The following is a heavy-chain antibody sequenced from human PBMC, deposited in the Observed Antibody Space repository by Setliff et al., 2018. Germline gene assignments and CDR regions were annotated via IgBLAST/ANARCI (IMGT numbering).Heavy chain of an antibody. J-gene: IGHJ4*02. CDR3: VTDPPFSGWSFDS. CDR2: ISGSAGSI. CDR1: GFTFSDYA. D-gene: IGHD6-19*01. Sequence: GGSLSPSCAASGFTFSDYAMSWVRQAPGKGLEWVSTISGSAGSIHLADSVKGRFAISRDNAENSLYLQMNSLRVEDTAVYYCVTDPPFSGWSFDSWGQGTLVTVSS. V-gene: IGHV3-23*01.